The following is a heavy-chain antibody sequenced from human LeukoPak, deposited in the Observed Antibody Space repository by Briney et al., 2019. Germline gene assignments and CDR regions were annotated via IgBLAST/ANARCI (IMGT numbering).Heavy chain of an antibody. CDR1: GFTFSSCA. Sequence: GGSLRLPCVGSGFTFSSCAMIWVRQAPGKGLEWVSSITSPVGRMYYADSLKGRITISRDNARSTLYLQMNSLRAEDTAVYYCATDGRSSGWYGFDYWGQGILVTVSS. D-gene: IGHD6-19*01. CDR2: ITSPVGRM. J-gene: IGHJ4*02. V-gene: IGHV3-21*01. CDR3: ATDGRSSGWYGFDY.